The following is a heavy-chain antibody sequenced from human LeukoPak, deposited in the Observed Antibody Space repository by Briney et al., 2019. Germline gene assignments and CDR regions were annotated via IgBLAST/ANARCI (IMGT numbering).Heavy chain of an antibody. Sequence: SETLSLTCAVPGGSISSGAYSWSWIRQPPGKGLEWIGYIYHSGSTYYNPSLKSRVTISVDRSKNQFSLKLSSVTAADTAVYYCARGSGDTAMVTTFDYWGQGTLVTVSS. CDR2: IYHSGST. CDR1: GGSISSGAYS. V-gene: IGHV4-30-2*01. CDR3: ARGSGDTAMVTTFDY. D-gene: IGHD5-18*01. J-gene: IGHJ4*02.